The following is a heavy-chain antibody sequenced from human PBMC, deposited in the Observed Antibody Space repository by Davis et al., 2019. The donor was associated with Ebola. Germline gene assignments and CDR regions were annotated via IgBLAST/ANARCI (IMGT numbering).Heavy chain of an antibody. CDR1: GGSFSGYY. D-gene: IGHD3-22*01. J-gene: IGHJ6*03. CDR3: ARGPRYYDSSGYLYYYYYYMDV. V-gene: IGHV4-34*01. Sequence: PGGSLRLSCAVYGGSFSGYYWSWIRQPPGKGLEWIGEINHSGSTNYNPSLKSRVTISVDTSKNQFSLKLSSVTAADTAVYYCARGPRYYDSSGYLYYYYYYMDVWGKGTTVTVSS. CDR2: INHSGST.